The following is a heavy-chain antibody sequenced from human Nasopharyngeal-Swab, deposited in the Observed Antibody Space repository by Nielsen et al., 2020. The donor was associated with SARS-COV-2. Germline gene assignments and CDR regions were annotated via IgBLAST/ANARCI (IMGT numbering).Heavy chain of an antibody. CDR1: GFSFSNFG. CDR3: VRGPMFYKSLTGFQNYYFDY. D-gene: IGHD3-9*01. Sequence: GGSLRLSCTVSGFSFSNFGMHWVRQAPGKGLEWVSLIGNDGRKIYYADSVKGRFTISRDNSKNTVDLQMNSLRAEDSAVYYCVRGPMFYKSLTGFQNYYFDYWGQGTLVTVSS. V-gene: IGHV3-33*01. J-gene: IGHJ4*02. CDR2: IGNDGRKI.